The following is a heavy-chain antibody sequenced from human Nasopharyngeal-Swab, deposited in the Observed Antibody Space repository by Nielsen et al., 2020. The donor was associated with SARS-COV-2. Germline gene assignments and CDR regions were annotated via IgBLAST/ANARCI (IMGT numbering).Heavy chain of an antibody. D-gene: IGHD6-25*01. J-gene: IGHJ4*02. CDR2: ITSSSRYI. Sequence: GESLKISCAASGFTFSDYSMNWVRQTPGKGLAWVSSITSSSRYIYYADSVKGRFTISRDNGKNSLYLQMSSLGAEDTAVYYCATDRRRRDYWGQGALVTVSS. CDR3: ATDRRRRDY. V-gene: IGHV3-21*01. CDR1: GFTFSDYS.